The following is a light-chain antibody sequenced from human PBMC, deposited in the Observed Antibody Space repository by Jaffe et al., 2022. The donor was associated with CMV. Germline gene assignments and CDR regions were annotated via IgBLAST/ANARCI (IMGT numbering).Light chain of an antibody. CDR2: ENN. J-gene: IGLJ2*01. V-gene: IGLV1-51*02. Sequence: QSVLTQPPSVSAAPGQKVTISCSGSSSNIGNNYVSWYQQLPGTAPKLLIYENNKRPSGIPDRFSGSKSGTSATLGITGLQTGDEADYYCGTWDSSLSGGTRVFGGGTKLTVL. CDR1: SSNIGNNY. CDR3: GTWDSSLSGGTRV.